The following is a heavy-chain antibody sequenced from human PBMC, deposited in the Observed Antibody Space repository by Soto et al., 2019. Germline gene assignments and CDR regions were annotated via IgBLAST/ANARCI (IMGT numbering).Heavy chain of an antibody. D-gene: IGHD6-13*01. V-gene: IGHV4-34*01. CDR1: GGSFSGYY. Sequence: SETLSLTCAVYGGSFSGYYWSWIRQPPGKGLEWIGEINHSGSTNYSPSLKSRVTISVDTSKNQFSLKLSSVTAADTAVYYCARLSSSWYSSSRAFDYWGQGTXVTVSS. CDR3: ARLSSSWYSSSRAFDY. J-gene: IGHJ4*02. CDR2: INHSGST.